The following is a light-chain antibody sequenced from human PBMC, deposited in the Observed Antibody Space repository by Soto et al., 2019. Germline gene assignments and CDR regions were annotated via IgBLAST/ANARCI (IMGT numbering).Light chain of an antibody. V-gene: IGKV1-33*01. J-gene: IGKJ3*01. Sequence: DLQMTQSPSSLSASVGDRVTITCQASQDISNYLNWYQQKPGKAPKLLIYDASNLETGVPSRFSGSGSGTDFTFTISSLQPEDIATYYCQQYTLFGPGTKVDIK. CDR2: DAS. CDR3: QQYTL. CDR1: QDISNY.